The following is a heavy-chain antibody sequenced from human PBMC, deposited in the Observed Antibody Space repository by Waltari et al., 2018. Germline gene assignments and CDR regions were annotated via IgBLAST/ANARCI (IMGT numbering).Heavy chain of an antibody. V-gene: IGHV3-48*03. Sequence: EVRLVESGGTSVQPGGSLRLSCVASGFTFGSFEMNWVRQAPGKGPEWIRYISSAARTIYYADSVKGRFTVSRDNGKNVLYLQMNNLRSEDTAMYYCARDQGPANFNWLDAWGQGTRVTVSS. CDR2: ISSAARTI. CDR3: ARDQGPANFNWLDA. D-gene: IGHD1-7*01. J-gene: IGHJ5*02. CDR1: GFTFGSFE.